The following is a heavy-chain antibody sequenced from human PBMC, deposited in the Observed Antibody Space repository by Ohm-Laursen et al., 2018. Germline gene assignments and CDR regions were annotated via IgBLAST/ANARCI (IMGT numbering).Heavy chain of an antibody. CDR1: GGSFSGYY. CDR2: INKDGSEK. CDR3: ARAYEATPPNV. Sequence: ETLSLTCAVYGGSFSGYYWSWVRQAPGKGLEWVATINKDGSEKEYVDSVKGRFTISRDNAENSVYLQMNSLRVEDTAVYYCARAYEATPPNVWGQGTRVTVS. V-gene: IGHV3-7*04. J-gene: IGHJ6*02. D-gene: IGHD4-23*01.